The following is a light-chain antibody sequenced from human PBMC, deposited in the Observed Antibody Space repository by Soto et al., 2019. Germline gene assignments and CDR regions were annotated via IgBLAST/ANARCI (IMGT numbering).Light chain of an antibody. Sequence: DIQMTQSPSALSASLGDRVTITCRASHSIDTWLAWYQQRPGKAPNLLIYDASSLASGVPSRFSGGGSGTECTLTISNLQPDDFGTYYCHQYKSYTPYTIGQGTKVEIK. CDR1: HSIDTW. CDR3: HQYKSYTPYT. CDR2: DAS. V-gene: IGKV1-5*01. J-gene: IGKJ2*01.